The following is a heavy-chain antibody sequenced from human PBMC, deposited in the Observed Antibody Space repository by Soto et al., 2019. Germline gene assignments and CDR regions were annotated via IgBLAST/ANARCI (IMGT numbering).Heavy chain of an antibody. CDR3: AREPFVDNWFDP. CDR2: IYYSGST. D-gene: IGHD2-21*01. Sequence: SETLSLTCTVSGGSISRGGYYWSWIRQHPGKGLEWIGYIYYSGSTYYNPSLKSRVTISVDTSKNQFSLKLSSVTAADTAVYYCAREPFVDNWFDPWGQGTLVTVSS. CDR1: GGSISRGGYY. J-gene: IGHJ5*02. V-gene: IGHV4-31*03.